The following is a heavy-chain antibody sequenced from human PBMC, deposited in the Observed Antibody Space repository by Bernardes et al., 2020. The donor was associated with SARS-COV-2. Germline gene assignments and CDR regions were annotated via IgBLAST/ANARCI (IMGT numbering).Heavy chain of an antibody. Sequence: ASVKVSCKASGYTFTSYDINWVRHATGQWLEWLGWMNPNRGNTCYAQKFQGRVTMTRHTSISTAYMELSSLRSEDTAVYYCARGTGIVLMVYAPYPPDVWGQGTTVTVSS. CDR1: GYTFTSYD. CDR2: MNPNRGNT. J-gene: IGHJ6*02. V-gene: IGHV1-8*01. D-gene: IGHD2-8*01. CDR3: ARGTGIVLMVYAPYPPDV.